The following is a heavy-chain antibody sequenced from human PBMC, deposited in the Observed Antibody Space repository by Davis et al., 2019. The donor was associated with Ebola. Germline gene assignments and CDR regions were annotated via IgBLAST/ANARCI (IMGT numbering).Heavy chain of an antibody. V-gene: IGHV1-69*13. CDR3: ARPTNRESIYYYYGMDV. Sequence: AASVKVSCKASGGTFSSYAISWVRQAPGQGLEWMGGIIPIFGTANYAQKFQGRVTITADESTSTAYMELSSLRSEDTAVYYCARPTNRESIYYYYGMDVWGQGTTVTVSS. D-gene: IGHD3-10*01. J-gene: IGHJ6*02. CDR1: GGTFSSYA. CDR2: IIPIFGTA.